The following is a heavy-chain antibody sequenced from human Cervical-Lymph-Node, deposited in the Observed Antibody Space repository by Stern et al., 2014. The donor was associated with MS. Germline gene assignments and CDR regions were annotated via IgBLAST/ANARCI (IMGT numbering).Heavy chain of an antibody. V-gene: IGHV1-18*01. CDR2: ISAYNGNT. D-gene: IGHD3-16*02. Sequence: QDQLVQSGAEVKKPGASVKVSCKASGYTFTSYGISWVRQAPGQGLEWMGWISAYNGNTNYAQKLQGRVPMPTDTSTSTAYMELRSLRSDDTAVYYWATQFTKGAGELSPRSGYYYYGMDVWGQGTTVTVSS. CDR3: ATQFTKGAGELSPRSGYYYYGMDV. CDR1: GYTFTSYG. J-gene: IGHJ6*02.